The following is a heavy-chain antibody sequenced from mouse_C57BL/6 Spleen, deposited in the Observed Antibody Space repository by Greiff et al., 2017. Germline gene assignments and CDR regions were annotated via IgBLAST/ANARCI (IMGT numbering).Heavy chain of an antibody. CDR1: GYTFTSYW. J-gene: IGHJ2*01. V-gene: IGHV1-50*01. D-gene: IGHD3-2*02. Sequence: VQLQQPGAELVKPGASVKLSCKASGYTFTSYWMQWVKQRPGQGLEWIGEIDPSDSYTNYNQKFKGKATLTVDTSSSTAYMQLSSLTSEDSAVYYCARGSSVDFGYWGQGTTLTVAS. CDR2: IDPSDSYT. CDR3: ARGSSVDFGY.